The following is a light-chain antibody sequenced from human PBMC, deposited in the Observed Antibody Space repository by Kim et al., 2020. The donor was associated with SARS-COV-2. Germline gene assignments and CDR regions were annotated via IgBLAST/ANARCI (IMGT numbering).Light chain of an antibody. CDR3: SSITRSGTYV. V-gene: IGLV2-18*02. J-gene: IGLJ1*01. CDR2: EVT. Sequence: QSGTISCTGTGNDVGGYSCHVSWYQQPPGSAPKLVISEVTQRPSGVPHRFSGSKSGNTASLTISGLQAEDEADYYCSSITRSGTYVFGTGTKVTVL. CDR1: GNDVGGYSCH.